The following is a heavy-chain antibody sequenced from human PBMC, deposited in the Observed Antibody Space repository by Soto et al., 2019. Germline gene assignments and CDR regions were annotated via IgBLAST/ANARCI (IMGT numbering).Heavy chain of an antibody. J-gene: IGHJ4*02. CDR3: AREAVSGRTGFDY. CDR2: INAGNGNT. CDR1: GYTFTRYA. V-gene: IGHV1-3*01. Sequence: GASVKVSCKASGYTFTRYALHWVRQAPGQSLEWVGWINAGNGNTKYSQKLQGRVTMTTDTSTSTAYMELRSLRSDDTAVYYCAREAVSGRTGFDYWGQGTLVTVS. D-gene: IGHD6-19*01.